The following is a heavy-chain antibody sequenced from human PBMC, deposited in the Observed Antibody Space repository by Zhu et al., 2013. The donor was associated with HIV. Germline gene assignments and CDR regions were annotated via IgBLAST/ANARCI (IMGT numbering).Heavy chain of an antibody. CDR1: GYTFIDYE. CDR3: ASYSGYSI. D-gene: IGHD5-12*01. CDR2: MNPNNGNA. Sequence: QVQLVQSGAEVKKPGASVKVSCKAAGYTFIDYEINWVRQATGQGPEWMGWMNPNNGNAGYAQNFQGRLTMTRDTSINTAYMELSSLRSEDTAVYYCASYSGYSIWGQGTLVTVSS. V-gene: IGHV1-8*01. J-gene: IGHJ4*02.